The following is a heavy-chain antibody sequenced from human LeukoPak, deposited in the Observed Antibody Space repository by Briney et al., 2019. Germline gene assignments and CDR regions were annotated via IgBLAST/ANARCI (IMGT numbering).Heavy chain of an antibody. CDR2: IKDDGSEK. V-gene: IGHV3-7*01. D-gene: IGHD3-10*01. Sequence: PGGSLSLSCAGSAFTFSSYWMSWVRQAQGKGPEWVANIKDDGSEKYYLDSVKGRFTISRDNAKNSLYLQMNSLRAEDTAVYSCARIKEYGFEIWGQGTMVTVSS. J-gene: IGHJ3*02. CDR3: ARIKEYGFEI. CDR1: AFTFSSYW.